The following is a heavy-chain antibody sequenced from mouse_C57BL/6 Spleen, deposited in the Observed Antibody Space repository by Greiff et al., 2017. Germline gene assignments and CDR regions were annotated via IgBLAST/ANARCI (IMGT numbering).Heavy chain of an antibody. CDR2: INYDGSST. V-gene: IGHV5-16*01. J-gene: IGHJ4*01. CDR3: ARVNYDLFMDY. CDR1: GFTFSDYY. D-gene: IGHD2-3*01. Sequence: EVKLVESEGGLVQPGSSLKLSCTASGFTFSDYYMAWVRQVPDKGLEWVANINYDGSSTYYLDSLKSRFIISRDNAKNILYLQMSSLKSEDTATYYCARVNYDLFMDYWGQGTSGTVSS.